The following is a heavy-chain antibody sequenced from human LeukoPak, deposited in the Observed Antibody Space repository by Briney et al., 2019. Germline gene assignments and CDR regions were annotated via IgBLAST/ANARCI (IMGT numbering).Heavy chain of an antibody. CDR3: ARVRTYYDILTGYSDNAFDI. CDR2: ISYSGST. Sequence: PSETLSLTCTVSGGSINNYYWSWIRQSPGKGLEWIGYISYSGSTDYNPSLKSRVTMSVDTSKNQFSLNLNSVTPADTAMYYCARVRTYYDILTGYSDNAFDIWGQGTMVTVSS. CDR1: GGSINNYY. D-gene: IGHD3-9*01. J-gene: IGHJ3*02. V-gene: IGHV4-59*01.